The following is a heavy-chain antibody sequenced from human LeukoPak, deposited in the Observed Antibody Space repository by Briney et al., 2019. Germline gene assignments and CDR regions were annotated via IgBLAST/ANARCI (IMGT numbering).Heavy chain of an antibody. CDR3: ARDHFRVGCSTTSCYGVDP. J-gene: IGHJ5*02. Sequence: SETLSLTCTVSGGSISSSSYFWAWIRQPPGMGLEWIGNIYYSGSTYYNPSLQSRVTISVDTSKNQFSLKLNSVTAADTAVYYCARDHFRVGCSTTSCYGVDPWGQGTLVTVSS. CDR1: GGSISSSSYF. CDR2: IYYSGST. V-gene: IGHV4-39*07. D-gene: IGHD2-2*01.